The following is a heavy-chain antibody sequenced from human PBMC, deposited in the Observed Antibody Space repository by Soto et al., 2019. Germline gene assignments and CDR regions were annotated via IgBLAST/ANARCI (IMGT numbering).Heavy chain of an antibody. J-gene: IGHJ4*02. CDR3: TRSFQVGYDYIWGSYRYTASGYFDY. V-gene: IGHV4-34*01. CDR1: GGSFSGYY. Sequence: SETLSLTCAVYGGSFSGYYWSWIRQPPGKGLEWIGEINHSGSTNYNPSLKSRVTISVDTSKNQFSLKLSSVTAADTAVYYCTRSFQVGYDYIWGSYRYTASGYFDYWGPGTLVTVS. D-gene: IGHD3-16*02. CDR2: INHSGST.